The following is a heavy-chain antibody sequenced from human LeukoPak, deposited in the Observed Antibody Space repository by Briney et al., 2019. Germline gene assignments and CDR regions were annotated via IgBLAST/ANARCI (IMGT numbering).Heavy chain of an antibody. CDR1: GFTFSSYS. J-gene: IGHJ4*02. CDR2: MSSSSSYI. V-gene: IGHV3-21*01. CDR3: ARDALAPLDY. D-gene: IGHD5-12*01. Sequence: TGGSLRLSCAASGFTFSSYSMNWVRQAPGKGLEWVSYMSSSSSYIYYADPVKGRFTISRDNAKNSLYLQMNSLRAEDTAVYYCARDALAPLDYWGQGTLVTVSS.